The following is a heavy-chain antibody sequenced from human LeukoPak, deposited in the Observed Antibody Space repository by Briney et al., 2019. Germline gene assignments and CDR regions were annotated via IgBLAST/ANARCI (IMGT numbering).Heavy chain of an antibody. V-gene: IGHV3-23*01. J-gene: IGHJ3*02. D-gene: IGHD3-22*01. CDR1: GFTFSSYA. Sequence: GGSLRLSCAASGFTFSSYAMSWVRQAPGKGLEWVSAISGSGGSTYYADSVKGRFTISRDNAKNSLYLQMNSLRVEDTAVFYCARAGGFAFYDSPAKDAFDIWGQGTMVTVSS. CDR3: ARAGGFAFYDSPAKDAFDI. CDR2: ISGSGGST.